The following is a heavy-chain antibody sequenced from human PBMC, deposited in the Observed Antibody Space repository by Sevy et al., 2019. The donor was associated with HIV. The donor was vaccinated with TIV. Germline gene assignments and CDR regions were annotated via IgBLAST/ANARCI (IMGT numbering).Heavy chain of an antibody. CDR3: ARADYGDYSGEFDY. CDR2: ISYDGSNK. J-gene: IGHJ4*01. Sequence: GGSLRLSCAASRITFSSHAMHWVRQAPGKGLEWVTIISYDGSNKYYSDSVKGRFTISRDNSKNTLYLQMNSLRAEDTAVYYCARADYGDYSGEFDYWGHGTLVTVSS. CDR1: RITFSSHA. V-gene: IGHV3-30-3*01. D-gene: IGHD4-17*01.